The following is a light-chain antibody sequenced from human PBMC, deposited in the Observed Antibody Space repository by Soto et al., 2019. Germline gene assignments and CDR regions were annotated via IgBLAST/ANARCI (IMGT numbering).Light chain of an antibody. J-gene: IGLJ3*02. CDR3: ASWDDSLNIWV. CDR1: SANLARNS. V-gene: IGLV1-44*01. CDR2: KTD. Sequence: QSVLTQPPSASGNPGQRVTISCSGSSANLARNSVNWYQQFPGTAPKLLIHKTDQRPSGVPDRFSGSKSGTSASLAITGLQSDDEGDYYRASWDDSLNIWVFGGGTKLTVL.